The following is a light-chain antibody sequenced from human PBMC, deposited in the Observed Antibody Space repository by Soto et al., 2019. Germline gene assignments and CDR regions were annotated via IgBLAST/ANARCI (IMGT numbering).Light chain of an antibody. V-gene: IGLV1-40*01. Sequence: QSVLTQPPSVSGAPGQRVTISCTGSSSNIGAGYDVHWYQQLPGTAPKLLTYRNSNRPSGVPDRFSGSKSGTSASLAITGLQAEDEADYYCQSCDSSLSGSGVFGTGTKVTVL. CDR1: SSNIGAGYD. CDR2: RNS. J-gene: IGLJ1*01. CDR3: QSCDSSLSGSGV.